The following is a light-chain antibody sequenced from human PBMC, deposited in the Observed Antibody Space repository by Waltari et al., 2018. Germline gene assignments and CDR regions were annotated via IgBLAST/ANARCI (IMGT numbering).Light chain of an antibody. CDR3: LQRSSWPWT. V-gene: IGKV3-11*01. CDR2: DAS. J-gene: IGKJ1*01. Sequence: IVLTQSPATLSLSPGASVTLSCRSSQSVSTYLAWYQQKVGQAPRLLIYDASNRATGIPARFSGSGSGTDFTFTISSLEPEDFAVYYCLQRSSWPWTFGQGTKVEIK. CDR1: QSVSTY.